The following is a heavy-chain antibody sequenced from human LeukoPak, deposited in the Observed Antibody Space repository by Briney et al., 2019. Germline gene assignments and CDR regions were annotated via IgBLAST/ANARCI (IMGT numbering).Heavy chain of an antibody. J-gene: IGHJ4*02. V-gene: IGHV4-34*01. CDR3: ARDPTYYDFWSGPTFDY. CDR2: INHSGST. Sequence: SETLSLTRAVYGGSFSGYYLSWIRQPPGKGLEWIGEINHSGSTNYNPSLKSRVTISVDTSKNQFSLKLSSVTAADTAVYYCARDPTYYDFWSGPTFDYWGQGTLVTVSS. CDR1: GGSFSGYY. D-gene: IGHD3-3*01.